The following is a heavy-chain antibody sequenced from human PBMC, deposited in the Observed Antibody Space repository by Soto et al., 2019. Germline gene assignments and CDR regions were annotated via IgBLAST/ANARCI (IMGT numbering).Heavy chain of an antibody. CDR1: GGSISSYY. Sequence: SETLSLTCTVSGGSISSYYWSWIRQPPGKGLEWIGYIYYSGSTNYNPSLKSRVTISVDTSKNQFSLKLSSVTAADTAVYYCARDRVHTVTTDYYYYYGMDVWGQGTTVTVSS. V-gene: IGHV4-59*01. D-gene: IGHD4-17*01. J-gene: IGHJ6*02. CDR3: ARDRVHTVTTDYYYYYGMDV. CDR2: IYYSGST.